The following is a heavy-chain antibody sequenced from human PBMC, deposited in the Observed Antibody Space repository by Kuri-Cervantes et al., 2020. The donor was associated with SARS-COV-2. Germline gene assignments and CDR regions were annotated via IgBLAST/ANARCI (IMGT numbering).Heavy chain of an antibody. D-gene: IGHD3-3*01. CDR2: MNPNSGNT. Sequence: ASVKVSCKASGYTFTSYDINWVRQATGQGLEWMGWMNPNSGNTGYAQKFQGRVTMTRNTSITTAYMELSRLTSDDAAVYYCARGGNYDFWSGFSNWGQGARVTVSS. CDR1: GYTFTSYD. CDR3: ARGGNYDFWSGFSN. V-gene: IGHV1-8*01. J-gene: IGHJ4*02.